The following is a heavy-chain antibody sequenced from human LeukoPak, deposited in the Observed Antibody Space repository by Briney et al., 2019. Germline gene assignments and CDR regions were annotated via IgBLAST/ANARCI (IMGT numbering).Heavy chain of an antibody. CDR3: AREVGCSYGHYYNYMDV. D-gene: IGHD1-26*01. J-gene: IGHJ6*03. Sequence: SETLSLSCAVYGGSFSGYYWSWIRQPPGKGLEWSGEINHSGSTNYNPSLKSRVTISVDTSKNQFSLKLSSVTAADMAVYYCAREVGCSYGHYYNYMDVWGKGTTVTVSS. CDR2: INHSGST. V-gene: IGHV4-34*01. CDR1: GGSFSGYY.